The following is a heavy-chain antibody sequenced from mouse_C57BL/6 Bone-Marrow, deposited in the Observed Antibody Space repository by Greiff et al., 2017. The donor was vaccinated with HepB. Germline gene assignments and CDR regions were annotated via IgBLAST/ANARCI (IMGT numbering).Heavy chain of an antibody. D-gene: IGHD1-1*01. CDR1: GFSLTSYG. CDR3: AKEGSDYYGSSRHWYFDV. J-gene: IGHJ1*03. Sequence: QVQLQQSGPGLVQPSQSLSITCTVSGFSLTSYGVHWVRQPPGKGLEWLGVIWSGGSTDYNAAFISRLSISKDNSKSQVFFKMNSLQADDTAIYYCAKEGSDYYGSSRHWYFDVWGTGTTVTVSS. V-gene: IGHV2-4*01. CDR2: IWSGGST.